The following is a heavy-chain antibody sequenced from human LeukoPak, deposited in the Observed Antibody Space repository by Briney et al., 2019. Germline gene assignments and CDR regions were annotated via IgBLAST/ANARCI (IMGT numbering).Heavy chain of an antibody. V-gene: IGHV3-7*01. CDR3: ARSPQQLVRAFDI. CDR2: IKQDGSEK. J-gene: IGHJ3*02. Sequence: GGSLRLSCAASGFTFSSYWMSWVRQAPGKGLEWVANIKQDGSEKYYVDSVKGRFTISRDNAKNSLYLQMNSLRAEDTAVYYCARSPQQLVRAFDIWGQGTMVTVSS. D-gene: IGHD6-13*01. CDR1: GFTFSSYW.